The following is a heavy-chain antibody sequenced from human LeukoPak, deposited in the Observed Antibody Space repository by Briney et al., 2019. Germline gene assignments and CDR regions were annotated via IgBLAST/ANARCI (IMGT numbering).Heavy chain of an antibody. CDR3: AKDLGGEGGSGFPGY. CDR2: ISGSGGDT. V-gene: IGHV3-23*01. J-gene: IGHJ4*02. D-gene: IGHD3-10*01. CDR1: GFTFSSSA. Sequence: KTGGSLRLSCAASGFTFSSSAMTWVRQAPGKGLEWVSAISGSGGDTYYADSVKGRFTISRDNSKNTLYLRMNSLRVEDAAVYYCAKDLGGEGGSGFPGYWGQGTLVTVSS.